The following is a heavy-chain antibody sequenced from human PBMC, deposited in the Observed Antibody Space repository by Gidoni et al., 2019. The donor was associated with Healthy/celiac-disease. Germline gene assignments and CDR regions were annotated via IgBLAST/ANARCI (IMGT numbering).Heavy chain of an antibody. CDR2: IIPIFGTA. D-gene: IGHD3-22*01. Sequence: QVQLVQSGAEVKKPGSSVKVSCKASGGTFSSYAISWVRQAPGQGLEWMGGIIPIFGTANYAQKFQGRVTITADKSTSTAYMELSSLRSEDTAVYYCAREPTPPYYYDSSGYQGDAFDIWGQGTMVTVSS. CDR3: AREPTPPYYYDSSGYQGDAFDI. CDR1: GGTFSSYA. V-gene: IGHV1-69*06. J-gene: IGHJ3*02.